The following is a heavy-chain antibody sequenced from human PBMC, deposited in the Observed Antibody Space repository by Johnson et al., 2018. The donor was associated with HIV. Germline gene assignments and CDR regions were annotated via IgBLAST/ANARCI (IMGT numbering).Heavy chain of an antibody. V-gene: IGHV3-74*01. Sequence: VQLVESGGGLVQPGGSLRLSCAASGFDFSSSWMHWVRQAPGKGLVWVSRIRNDGSATTYADSVEGRFTISSDNSRNALYLQMNSLRAEDTAVYYCARGLDYYDSSGFRSASFDIWGQGTMVIVSP. J-gene: IGHJ3*02. CDR2: IRNDGSAT. CDR3: ARGLDYYDSSGFRSASFDI. D-gene: IGHD3-22*01. CDR1: GFDFSSSW.